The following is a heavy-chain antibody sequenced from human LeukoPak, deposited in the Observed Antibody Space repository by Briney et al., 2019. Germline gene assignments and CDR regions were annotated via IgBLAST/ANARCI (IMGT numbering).Heavy chain of an antibody. CDR1: GGTFSSYA. J-gene: IGHJ5*02. V-gene: IGHV1-69*04. Sequence: ASVKVSCKASGGTFSSYAISWVRQAPGQGLEWMGRIIPILGIANYAQKFQGRVTITADKSTSTAYMELSSLRSEDTAVYYCARERLRLGELSHNWFDPWGQGTLVTVSS. CDR3: ARERLRLGELSHNWFDP. D-gene: IGHD3-16*02. CDR2: IIPILGIA.